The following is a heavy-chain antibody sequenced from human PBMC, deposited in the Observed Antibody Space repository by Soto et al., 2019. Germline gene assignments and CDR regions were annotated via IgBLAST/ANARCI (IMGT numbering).Heavy chain of an antibody. V-gene: IGHV4-34*01. Sequence: SETLSLTCAVYGGSFSGYYWSWIRQPPGKGLEWIGEINHSGSTNYNPSLKSRVTISVDTSKNQFSLKLSSVTAADTAVYYFALVRVDTRTETQYYYYGMDVWGQGTTVTVSS. CDR3: ALVRVDTRTETQYYYYGMDV. CDR1: GGSFSGYY. CDR2: INHSGST. J-gene: IGHJ6*02. D-gene: IGHD3-10*01.